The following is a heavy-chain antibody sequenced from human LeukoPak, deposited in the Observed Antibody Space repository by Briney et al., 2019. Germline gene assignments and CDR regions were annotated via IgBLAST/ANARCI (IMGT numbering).Heavy chain of an antibody. J-gene: IGHJ6*03. CDR1: GYTFTSYG. CDR2: ISAYNGNT. V-gene: IGHV1-18*01. CDR3: ARDGEYCGGDCYPYYYYMDV. Sequence: ASVKVSCKASGYTFTSYGISWVRQAPGQGLELMGWISAYNGNTNYAQKLQGRVTMTTDTSTSTAYMELRSLRSDDTAVYYCARDGEYCGGDCYPYYYYMDVWGKGTTVTVSS. D-gene: IGHD2-21*01.